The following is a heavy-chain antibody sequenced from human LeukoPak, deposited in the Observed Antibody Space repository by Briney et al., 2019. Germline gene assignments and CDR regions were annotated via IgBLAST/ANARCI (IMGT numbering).Heavy chain of an antibody. D-gene: IGHD6-6*01. CDR2: FDPEDGAT. CDR3: ATDSARPEMNYYYYMDV. Sequence: GASLKVSCKVSGYTLTELSMHWVRQAPGKGLEWMGGFDPEDGATIYAQKFQGRVTMTEDTSTDTAYMELSSLRSEDTAVYYCATDSARPEMNYYYYMDVWGKGATVTVSS. V-gene: IGHV1-24*01. J-gene: IGHJ6*03. CDR1: GYTLTELS.